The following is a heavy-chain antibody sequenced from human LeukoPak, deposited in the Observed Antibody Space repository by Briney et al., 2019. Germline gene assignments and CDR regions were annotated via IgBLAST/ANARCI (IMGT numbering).Heavy chain of an antibody. D-gene: IGHD6-19*01. Sequence: GGSLRLSCAASGFTFRNYAMHWVRQAPGKGLEWVAIIGYDGDNKYYADSVKGRFTISRDNSKNTLSLQMNSLRGEDTAVYYCAKGPSTLYSSGLDFWGQGTLVTVSS. V-gene: IGHV3-30*02. J-gene: IGHJ4*02. CDR3: AKGPSTLYSSGLDF. CDR2: IGYDGDNK. CDR1: GFTFRNYA.